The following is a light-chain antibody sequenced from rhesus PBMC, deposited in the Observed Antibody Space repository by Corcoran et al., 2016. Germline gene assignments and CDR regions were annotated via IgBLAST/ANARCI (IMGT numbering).Light chain of an antibody. V-gene: IGLV2-19*02. CDR1: SSDIGYYNA. CDR3: SSYAGSGTYI. CDR2: EVS. J-gene: IGLJ1*01. Sequence: QAAPTQSPSVSGCAGQSVTISCTGTSSDIGYYNAVSWFQQHPGKAPKLMIYEVSKRPSGVSDRFSGSKSGNTASLTISGLQAEDEADYYCSSYAGSGTYIFGAGTRLTVL.